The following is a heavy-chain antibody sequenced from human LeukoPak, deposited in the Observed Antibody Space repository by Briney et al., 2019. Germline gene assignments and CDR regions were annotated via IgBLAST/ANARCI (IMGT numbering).Heavy chain of an antibody. CDR3: AREVVTPLYFDY. CDR1: GGSISSGSYY. V-gene: IGHV4-61*02. Sequence: PSETLSLTCTVSGGSISSGSYYWSWIRRPAGKGLEWIGRIYTSGSTNYNPSLKSRVTISVDTSKNQFSLKLSSVTAADTAVYYCAREVVTPLYFDYWGQGTLVTVSS. J-gene: IGHJ4*02. D-gene: IGHD4-23*01. CDR2: IYTSGST.